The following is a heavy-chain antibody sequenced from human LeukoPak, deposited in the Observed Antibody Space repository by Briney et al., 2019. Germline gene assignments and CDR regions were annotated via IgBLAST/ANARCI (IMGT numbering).Heavy chain of an antibody. Sequence: SLRVSCAASGFTFSSYGMRWVRQAPGKGLEWVAVIWYDGSNKYYADSVKGRFTISRDNSKNTLYLQMNSLRAEDTAVYYCARVQATYYDYIWGSYRWSYFDYWGQGTLVTVSS. CDR3: ARVQATYYDYIWGSYRWSYFDY. CDR2: IWYDGSNK. J-gene: IGHJ4*02. D-gene: IGHD3-16*02. V-gene: IGHV3-33*01. CDR1: GFTFSSYG.